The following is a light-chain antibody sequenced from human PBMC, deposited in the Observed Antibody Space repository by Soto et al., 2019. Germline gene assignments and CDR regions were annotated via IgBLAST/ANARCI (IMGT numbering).Light chain of an antibody. CDR3: QQANSFPYT. J-gene: IGKJ2*01. Sequence: DIQMTQSPSSVSASVGDRVTITCRASQDISSWLAWYQQKPGEAPKLLIYGASRLQGGVPSRFSGSGAGTDFTLPISNLQPEDFATYYCQQANSFPYTFGQGTKLEI. CDR2: GAS. CDR1: QDISSW. V-gene: IGKV1-12*01.